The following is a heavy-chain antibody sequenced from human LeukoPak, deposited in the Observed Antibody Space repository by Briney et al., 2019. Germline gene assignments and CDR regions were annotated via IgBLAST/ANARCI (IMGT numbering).Heavy chain of an antibody. Sequence: SETLSLTCTVSGYSISSGYYWGWIRQPPGKGLEWIGSIYHSGSTYYNPSLKSRVTISVDTSKNQFSLKLSSVTAADTAVYYCARPAARAYYYCYMDVWGKGTTVTVSS. CDR2: IYHSGST. V-gene: IGHV4-38-2*02. J-gene: IGHJ6*03. CDR1: GYSISSGYY. CDR3: ARPAARAYYYCYMDV.